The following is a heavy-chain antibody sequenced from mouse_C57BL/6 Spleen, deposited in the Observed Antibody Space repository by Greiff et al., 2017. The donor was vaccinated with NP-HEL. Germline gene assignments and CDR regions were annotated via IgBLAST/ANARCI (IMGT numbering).Heavy chain of an antibody. CDR2: ILPGSGST. CDR1: GYTFTGYW. Sequence: VQLQQSGAELMKPGASVKLSCKATGYTFTGYWIAWVKQRPGHGLEWIGEILPGSGSTNYNETFKGKSTFTADTSSNTAYMQLSSLTTEDSAIYYCAQYITTTGDAMDYWGQGTSVTVSS. D-gene: IGHD1-1*01. V-gene: IGHV1-9*01. CDR3: AQYITTTGDAMDY. J-gene: IGHJ4*01.